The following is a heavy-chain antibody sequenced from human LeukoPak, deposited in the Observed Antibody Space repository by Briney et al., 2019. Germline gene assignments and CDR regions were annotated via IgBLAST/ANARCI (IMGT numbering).Heavy chain of an antibody. CDR1: GLTFSDYS. CDR2: IRSSSGAI. J-gene: IGHJ4*02. CDR3: TRGAPQWLAIDH. V-gene: IGHV3-48*04. Sequence: GSLRLSCVASGLTFSDYSFNWVRQAPGKGPEWLSGIRSSSGAIYYADSVKGRFAISRDNAKNTLYLQMNSLRAEDTAIYYCTRGAPQWLAIDHYGQGTLFTVSS. D-gene: IGHD6-19*01.